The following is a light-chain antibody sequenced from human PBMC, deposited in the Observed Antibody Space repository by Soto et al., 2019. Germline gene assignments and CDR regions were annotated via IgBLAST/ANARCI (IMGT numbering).Light chain of an antibody. J-gene: IGKJ1*01. V-gene: IGKV1-8*01. CDR3: QQYYSYPPT. CDR2: AAS. Sequence: AIRMTQSPSSFSASTGDRVTITCRASQGISSYLAWYQQKPGKAPKLLIYAASTLQSGVPSRFSGSGSGTDFTLTISCLQSEDFATYYCQQYYSYPPTFGQGTKVKSN. CDR1: QGISSY.